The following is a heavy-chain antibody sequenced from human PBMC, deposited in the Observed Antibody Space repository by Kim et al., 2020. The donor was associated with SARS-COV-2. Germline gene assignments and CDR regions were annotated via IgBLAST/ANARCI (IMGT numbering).Heavy chain of an antibody. D-gene: IGHD3-10*01. Sequence: ASVKVSCKAAGYTFTDYDINWVRRATGQGLEWMGWMTPNSGKTGYAQKFQGRVIMTRDTSISTAYMELSNLRSEDTAVYYCERNLYGTGTFEYWGQGTLV. CDR2: MTPNSGKT. J-gene: IGHJ4*02. CDR3: ERNLYGTGTFEY. V-gene: IGHV1-8*01. CDR1: GYTFTDYD.